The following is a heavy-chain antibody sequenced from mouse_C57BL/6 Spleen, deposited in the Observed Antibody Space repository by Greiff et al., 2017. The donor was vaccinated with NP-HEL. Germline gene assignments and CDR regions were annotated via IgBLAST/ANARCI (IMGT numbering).Heavy chain of an antibody. CDR3: VDYYYGDYYAMDY. V-gene: IGHV1-64*01. CDR1: GYTFTSYW. Sequence: QVQLQQSGAELVKPGASVKLSCKASGYTFTSYWMHWVKQRPGQGLEWIGMIHPNSGSTNYNEKFKSKATLTVDKSSSTAYMQLSSLTSEDSAVYYCVDYYYGDYYAMDYWGQGTSVTVSS. J-gene: IGHJ4*01. D-gene: IGHD1-1*01. CDR2: IHPNSGST.